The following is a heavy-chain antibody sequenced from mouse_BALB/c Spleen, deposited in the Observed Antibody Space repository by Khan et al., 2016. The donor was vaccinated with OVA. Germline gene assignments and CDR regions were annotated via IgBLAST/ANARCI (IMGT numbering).Heavy chain of an antibody. D-gene: IGHD1-2*01. CDR2: ISPGSGDT. CDR3: ARRNYFGYTFAY. J-gene: IGHJ3*01. V-gene: IGHV1-77*01. Sequence: QVQLKQSGAELARPGASVKLSCKASGYTFTDYYINWVKLRTGQGLEWIGEISPGSGDTYYNERFKGKATLTADKSSSTAYMPLSSLTSEASAVDYCARRNYFGYTFAYWGQGTLVTVSA. CDR1: GYTFTDYY.